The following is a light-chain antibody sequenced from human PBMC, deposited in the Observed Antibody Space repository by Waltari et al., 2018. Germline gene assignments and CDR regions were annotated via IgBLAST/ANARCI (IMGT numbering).Light chain of an antibody. CDR3: QQYYSTPFT. CDR2: GAS. V-gene: IGKV4-1*01. CDR1: LSILHSSENKNY. J-gene: IGKJ3*01. Sequence: DIVMTQSPDSLSVSLGERATINCKSSLSILHSSENKNYLGWYQQKSGQSPKLLIYGASTRESRVPDRFSGSGSGTDFTLTISSLQAEDVAVYYCQQYYSTPFTFGPVTKVDIK.